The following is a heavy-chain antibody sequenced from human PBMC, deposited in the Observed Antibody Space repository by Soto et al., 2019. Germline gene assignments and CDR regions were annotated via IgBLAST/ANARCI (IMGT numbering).Heavy chain of an antibody. Sequence: GWSLRLSCTASGFTFSSFAMSWVRQAPGKGLEWVSAISSNSVSTFYGDSVKGRFTISRDNSKNTLWLQMRSMRAEDTAVYYCAKDLRGHDSNFDHWVQGTLVSVS. CDR2: ISSNSVST. CDR1: GFTFSSFA. V-gene: IGHV3-23*01. CDR3: AKDLRGHDSNFDH. J-gene: IGHJ4*02. D-gene: IGHD3-3*01.